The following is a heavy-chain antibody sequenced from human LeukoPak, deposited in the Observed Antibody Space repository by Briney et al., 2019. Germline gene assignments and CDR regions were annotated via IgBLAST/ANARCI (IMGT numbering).Heavy chain of an antibody. V-gene: IGHV3-23*01. J-gene: IGHJ4*02. CDR2: IHGGGDNA. Sequence: GGSLRLFCTASGFTFSSYAMSWVRQAPGEGLEWVSVIHGGGDNAYYANSVKGRFTISRDNSRNTLSLQMNSLRAEDTALYFCAKVPETSSNYFFDYWGQGTLVTVSS. CDR1: GFTFSSYA. D-gene: IGHD5-24*01. CDR3: AKVPETSSNYFFDY.